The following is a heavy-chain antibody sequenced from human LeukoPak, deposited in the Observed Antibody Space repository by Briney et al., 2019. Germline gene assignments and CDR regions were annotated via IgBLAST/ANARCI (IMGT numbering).Heavy chain of an antibody. CDR1: GAASISDSHY. J-gene: IGHJ4*02. V-gene: IGHV4-39*07. CDR3: ARGHYDVLTGYYLDN. Sequence: SETLSLTCTVSGAASISDSHYWGWIRQTPGKGLEWIASIHYSGSTYYNPSLKRRVTISGDSSKREFSLNLRSVTAADTAMYYCARGHYDVLTGYYLDNWGQGTLVTVSS. D-gene: IGHD3-9*01. CDR2: IHYSGST.